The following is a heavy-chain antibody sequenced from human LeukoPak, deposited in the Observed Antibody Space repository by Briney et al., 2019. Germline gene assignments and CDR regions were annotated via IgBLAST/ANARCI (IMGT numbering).Heavy chain of an antibody. CDR1: GFTFSSYG. CDR2: ISGSGGST. D-gene: IGHD3-9*01. J-gene: IGHJ4*02. V-gene: IGHV3-23*01. Sequence: GGSLRLSCAASGFTFSSYGMSWVRQAPGKGLEWVSAISGSGGSTYYADSVKGRFTISRDNSKNTLYLQMNSLRAEDTAVYYCAKHDEYYDILTGYSYFDYWGQGTLVTVSS. CDR3: AKHDEYYDILTGYSYFDY.